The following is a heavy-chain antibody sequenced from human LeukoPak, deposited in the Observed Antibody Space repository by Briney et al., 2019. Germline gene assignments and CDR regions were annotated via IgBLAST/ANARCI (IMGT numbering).Heavy chain of an antibody. D-gene: IGHD4-17*01. Sequence: GGSLRLSCAASGFTFRSYGMSWVRQAPGKGLEWFSAISGSGGSTYYADSVKGRFTISRDNSKNTLYLQMNSLRAEDTAVYYCAKEGYGDPDAFDIWGQGTMVTVSS. CDR3: AKEGYGDPDAFDI. J-gene: IGHJ3*02. CDR2: ISGSGGST. V-gene: IGHV3-23*01. CDR1: GFTFRSYG.